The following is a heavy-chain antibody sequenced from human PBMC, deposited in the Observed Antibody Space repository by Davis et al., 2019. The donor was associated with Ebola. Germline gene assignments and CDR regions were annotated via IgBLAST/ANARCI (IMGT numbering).Heavy chain of an antibody. CDR3: ARDLSEQQLVIYYYYGMNV. V-gene: IGHV1-18*01. CDR1: GYTFTSYG. CDR2: ISAYNGNT. D-gene: IGHD6-13*01. J-gene: IGHJ6*02. Sequence: AASVKVSCKASGYTFTSYGISWVRQAPGQGLEWMGWISAYNGNTNYAQKLQGRVTMTTDTSTSTAYMELRSLRSDDTAVYYCARDLSEQQLVIYYYYGMNVWGQGTTVTVSS.